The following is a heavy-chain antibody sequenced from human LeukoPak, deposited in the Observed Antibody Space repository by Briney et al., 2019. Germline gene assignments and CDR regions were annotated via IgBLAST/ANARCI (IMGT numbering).Heavy chain of an antibody. J-gene: IGHJ4*02. D-gene: IGHD2-8*02. Sequence: GGTLRLSCAASGFTFSSYGVSWVRQAPGKGLEWVSYISSSGSTIYYADSVKGRFTISRDNAKNSLYLQMNSLRAEDTAIYYCATYRQVLLPFESWGQGTLVTVSS. CDR2: ISSSGSTI. V-gene: IGHV3-48*03. CDR1: GFTFSSYG. CDR3: ATYRQVLLPFES.